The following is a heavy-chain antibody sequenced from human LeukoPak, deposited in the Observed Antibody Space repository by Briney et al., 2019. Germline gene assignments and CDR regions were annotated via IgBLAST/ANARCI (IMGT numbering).Heavy chain of an antibody. CDR2: IYYSGST. CDR1: GGSISSSSYY. CDR3: AREAVRGVLHYYYYMDV. J-gene: IGHJ6*03. V-gene: IGHV4-39*07. Sequence: SETLSLTCTVSGGSISSSSYYWGWIRQPPGKGLEWIGSIYYSGSTYYNPSLKSRVTISVDTSKNQFSLKLSSVTAADTAVYYCAREAVRGVLHYYYYMDVWGKGTTVTVSS. D-gene: IGHD3-10*01.